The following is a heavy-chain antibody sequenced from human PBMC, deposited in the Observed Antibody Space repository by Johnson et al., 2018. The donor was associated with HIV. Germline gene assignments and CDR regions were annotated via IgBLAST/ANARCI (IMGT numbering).Heavy chain of an antibody. D-gene: IGHD5-12*01. CDR3: ARGGIVATDAFDI. V-gene: IGHV3-23*04. CDR2: ISGSGGST. J-gene: IGHJ3*02. CDR1: GFTFSSYW. Sequence: VQLVESGGGLVQPGGSLRLSCAASGFTFSSYWMSWVRQAPGKGLEWVSAISGSGGSTYYADSVKGRFTISRDNAKNSLYLQMNSLRAEDTAVYYGARGGIVATDAFDIWGQGTMVTVSS.